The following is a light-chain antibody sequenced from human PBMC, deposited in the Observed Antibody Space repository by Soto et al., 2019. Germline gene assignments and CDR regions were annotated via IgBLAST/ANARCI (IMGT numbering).Light chain of an antibody. J-gene: IGKJ1*01. V-gene: IGKV3-15*01. CDR1: QSIGSN. Sequence: EIAMTQSPATLSVSPGDRATLSCRASQSIGSNLAWYQQKVGQPPRLLIFDASTRATDIPARFTGSGSGTEFTLTINSLQSEDFAVYYCQQYSNWPPTWAFGQGTKVDIK. CDR2: DAS. CDR3: QQYSNWPPTWA.